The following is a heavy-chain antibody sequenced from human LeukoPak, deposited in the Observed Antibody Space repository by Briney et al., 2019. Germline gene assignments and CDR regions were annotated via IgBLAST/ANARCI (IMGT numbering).Heavy chain of an antibody. Sequence: GASVKVSCKASGYTFTGYYMHWVRQAPGQGLEWMGWINPNSGGTNYAQKFQGWVTMTRDTSISTAYMELSRLRSDDTAVYYCAGAGGYSYGDAFDIWGQGTMVTVSS. CDR3: AGAGGYSYGDAFDI. CDR1: GYTFTGYY. CDR2: INPNSGGT. V-gene: IGHV1-2*04. D-gene: IGHD5-18*01. J-gene: IGHJ3*02.